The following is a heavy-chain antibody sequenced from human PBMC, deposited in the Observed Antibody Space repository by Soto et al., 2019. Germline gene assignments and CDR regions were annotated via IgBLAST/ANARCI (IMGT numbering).Heavy chain of an antibody. Sequence: SETLSLTCTVSGASISGYYWSWIRKSAGKGLEWIGRIYATGTTDYSPSLKSRVMMSVDTSKKQFSLKLRSVTAADTAVYYCVRDGTKTLRDWFDPWGQGISVTVSS. V-gene: IGHV4-4*07. J-gene: IGHJ5*02. CDR1: GASISGYY. CDR2: IYATGTT. CDR3: VRDGTKTLRDWFDP. D-gene: IGHD1-1*01.